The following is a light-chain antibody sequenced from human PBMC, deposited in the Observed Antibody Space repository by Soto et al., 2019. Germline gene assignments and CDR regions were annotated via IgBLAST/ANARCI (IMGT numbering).Light chain of an antibody. Sequence: QSALTQPASVSGSPGQSITISCTGTSSDIGGLYNYVSWYQQHPGKAPKLLIYDVNDRPSGVCDRFSGSKSGNTASLTISGLQAEDEAVYFCSAYSSGATHVVFGGGTKLTVL. CDR1: SSDIGGLYNY. CDR2: DVN. V-gene: IGLV2-14*01. J-gene: IGLJ2*01. CDR3: SAYSSGATHVV.